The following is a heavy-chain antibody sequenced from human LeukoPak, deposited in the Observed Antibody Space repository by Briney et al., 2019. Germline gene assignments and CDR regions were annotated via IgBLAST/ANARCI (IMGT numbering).Heavy chain of an antibody. CDR3: SRVGHYDFWSGYFFDY. D-gene: IGHD3-3*01. J-gene: IGHJ4*02. Sequence: EASVKVSCKASGYTFTGYYMHWVRQAPGQGLEWKGWINPNSGGTNYAQPFQGRLLIIRVNSISTAYIELSTRSTYEEAVKYCSRVGHYDFWSGYFFDYWGRGTLVTVSS. CDR2: INPNSGGT. V-gene: IGHV1-2*02. CDR1: GYTFTGYY.